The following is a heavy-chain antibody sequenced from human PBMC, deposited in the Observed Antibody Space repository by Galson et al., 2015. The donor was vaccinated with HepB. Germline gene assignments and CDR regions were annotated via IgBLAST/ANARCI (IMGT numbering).Heavy chain of an antibody. Sequence: LSLTCVFSGGSIRSYYWRWLRPSPGKGLEWMGYIYYSGNTNYNPSLKSRVTISGDTSKNQFSLKLSSVTAADTAVYYCARDRITVVVGEDIYYYYGMDVWGQGTTVTVSS. D-gene: IGHD3-22*01. CDR3: ARDRITVVVGEDIYYYYGMDV. CDR2: IYYSGNT. V-gene: IGHV4-59*01. J-gene: IGHJ6*02. CDR1: GGSIRSYY.